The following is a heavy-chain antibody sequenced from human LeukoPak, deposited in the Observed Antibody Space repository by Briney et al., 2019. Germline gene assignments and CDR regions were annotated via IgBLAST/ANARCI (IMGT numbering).Heavy chain of an antibody. Sequence: GGSLRLSCAASGFTFDDYGMSWVRQAPGNGLEWVSGINWNGGSTGYADSVKGRFTISRDNAKNSLYLQMSSLRAEDTALYYCARGMYSYSSSHLDYWGQGTLVTVSS. CDR1: GFTFDDYG. J-gene: IGHJ4*02. CDR2: INWNGGST. D-gene: IGHD6-6*01. V-gene: IGHV3-20*04. CDR3: ARGMYSYSSSHLDY.